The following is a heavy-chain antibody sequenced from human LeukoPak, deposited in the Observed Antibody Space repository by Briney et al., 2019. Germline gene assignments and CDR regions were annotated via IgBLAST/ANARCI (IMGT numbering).Heavy chain of an antibody. CDR2: IYYSGST. CDR3: ARDRYCSGGSCYESGWFDP. Sequence: SEALSLTCAVYGGSISSYYWSWIRQPPGKGLEWIGYIYYSGSTNYNPSLKSRVTISVDTSKNQFSLKLSSVTAADTAVYYCARDRYCSGGSCYESGWFDPWGQGTLVTVSS. V-gene: IGHV4-59*01. D-gene: IGHD2-15*01. CDR1: GGSISSYY. J-gene: IGHJ5*02.